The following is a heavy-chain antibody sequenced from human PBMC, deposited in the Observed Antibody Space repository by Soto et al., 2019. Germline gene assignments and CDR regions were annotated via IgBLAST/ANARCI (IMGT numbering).Heavy chain of an antibody. CDR2: ISSSSSYI. V-gene: IGHV3-21*01. Sequence: EVQLVESGGGLVKPGGSLRLSCAASGFTFSSYSMNWVRQAPGKGLEWVSSISSSSSYIYYADSVKGRFTISRDNAKNSLYLQMNSLRAEDTAVYYCARDDSSSGYNFDYWGQGTLVTVSS. CDR1: GFTFSSYS. D-gene: IGHD6-6*01. J-gene: IGHJ4*02. CDR3: ARDDSSSGYNFDY.